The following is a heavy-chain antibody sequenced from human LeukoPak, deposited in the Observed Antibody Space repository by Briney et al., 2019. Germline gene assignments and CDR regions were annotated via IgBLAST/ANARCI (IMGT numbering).Heavy chain of an antibody. CDR2: IYTSGST. D-gene: IGHD2-2*01. J-gene: IGHJ2*01. CDR3: ARVKYQLLFGWYFDL. CDR1: GGSISSYY. Sequence: SETLSLTCTVSGGSISSYYWSWIRQPAGKALEWIGRIYTSGSTNYNPSLKSRVTISVDKSKNQFSLKLSSVTAADTAVYYCARVKYQLLFGWYFDLWGRGTLVTVSS. V-gene: IGHV4-4*07.